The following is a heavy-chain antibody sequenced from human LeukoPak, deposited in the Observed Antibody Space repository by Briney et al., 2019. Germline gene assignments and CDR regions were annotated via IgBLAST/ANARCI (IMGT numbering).Heavy chain of an antibody. CDR1: GFTFSSYD. CDR2: IDTAGNT. D-gene: IGHD3-10*01. Sequence: GGSLRLSCAASGFTFSSYDMHWVRQATGRGLEWVSAIDTAGNTYYPASVKGRFTISRENAKDSLYLQMDSLRAGDTAVYYCAREGSLGWGQGTMVTVSS. J-gene: IGHJ3*01. CDR3: AREGSLG. V-gene: IGHV3-13*01.